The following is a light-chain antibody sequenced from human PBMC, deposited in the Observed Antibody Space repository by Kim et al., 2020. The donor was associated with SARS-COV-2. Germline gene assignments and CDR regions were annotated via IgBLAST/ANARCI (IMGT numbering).Light chain of an antibody. V-gene: IGKV1-39*01. Sequence: SASVEDGITVSCQASRGIENYLHWYQQKPGKAQTLLVFAASTLQGGVPSRFSGSGSGTDITLTISGLQPEDFATYYCQQSDSTPYTFGQGTKLEI. J-gene: IGKJ2*01. CDR1: RGIENY. CDR3: QQSDSTPYT. CDR2: AAS.